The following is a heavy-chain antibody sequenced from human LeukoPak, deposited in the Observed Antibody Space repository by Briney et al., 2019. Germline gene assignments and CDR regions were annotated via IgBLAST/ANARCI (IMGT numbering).Heavy chain of an antibody. CDR2: MNSDGSEK. D-gene: IGHD5-12*01. V-gene: IGHV3-7*01. Sequence: GGSLRLSCAASGFTFSKSWLNWVRQAPGKGLEWVASMNSDGSEKYSEDSVKGRFTISRDNAKSSVYLDMNSLRADDTAVYYCVTDSGYNTFDIWGQGTMVTVSS. CDR1: GFTFSKSW. J-gene: IGHJ3*02. CDR3: VTDSGYNTFDI.